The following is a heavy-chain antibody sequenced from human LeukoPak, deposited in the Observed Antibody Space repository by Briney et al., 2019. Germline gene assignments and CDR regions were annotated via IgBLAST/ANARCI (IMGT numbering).Heavy chain of an antibody. Sequence: GGSLRLSCAAPGFTFSSYAMHWVRQAPGKGLEWVAVISYDGSNKYYADSVKGRFTISRDNSKNTLYLQMNSLRAEDTAVYYCATTFRDGYNYGPAFDYWGQGTLVTVSS. CDR1: GFTFSSYA. CDR2: ISYDGSNK. V-gene: IGHV3-30*04. D-gene: IGHD5-24*01. CDR3: ATTFRDGYNYGPAFDY. J-gene: IGHJ4*02.